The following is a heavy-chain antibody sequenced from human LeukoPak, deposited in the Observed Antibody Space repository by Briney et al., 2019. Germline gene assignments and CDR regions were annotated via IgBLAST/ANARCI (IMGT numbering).Heavy chain of an antibody. CDR1: AYTFTNHG. CDR2: ISAYNGNT. J-gene: IGHJ4*02. D-gene: IGHD2-2*01. Sequence: ASVKVSCKASAYTFTNHGINWVRQAPGQGLEWMGWISAYNGNTNYAQKVQGRVTMTADTSTSTAYMELRSLRSDDTAVYYCARVDGRYCSSTSCYAWDHWGQGTLVTVSS. V-gene: IGHV1-18*01. CDR3: ARVDGRYCSSTSCYAWDH.